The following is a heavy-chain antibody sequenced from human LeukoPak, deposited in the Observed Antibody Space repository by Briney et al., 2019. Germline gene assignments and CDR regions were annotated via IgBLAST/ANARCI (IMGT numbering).Heavy chain of an antibody. CDR3: AKLGADYYESSVHYYFDS. J-gene: IGHJ4*02. V-gene: IGHV3-23*01. Sequence: PGGSLRLSCAASALTFSNYAMNWVRQAPGKGLEWVSGISGRGGSTYYADSVKGRFTISRDNSRNTVDLHMHRLRAEDTAVYYCAKLGADYYESSVHYYFDSWGQGTLVTVSS. CDR1: ALTFSNYA. D-gene: IGHD3-22*01. CDR2: ISGRGGST.